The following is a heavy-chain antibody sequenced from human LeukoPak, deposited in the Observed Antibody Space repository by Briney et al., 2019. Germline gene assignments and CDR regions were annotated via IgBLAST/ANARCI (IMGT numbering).Heavy chain of an antibody. D-gene: IGHD2-2*01. CDR2: INHSGST. CDR1: GGSFSGYY. J-gene: IGHJ4*02. CDR3: ARGREDIVVVPAAPFDY. Sequence: PSETLSLTCAVYGGSFSGYYWSWIRQPPGKGLEWIGEINHSGSTNYNPSLKSRVTISVDASKNQFSLKLSSVTAADTAVYYCARGREDIVVVPAAPFDYWGQGTLVTVSS. V-gene: IGHV4-34*01.